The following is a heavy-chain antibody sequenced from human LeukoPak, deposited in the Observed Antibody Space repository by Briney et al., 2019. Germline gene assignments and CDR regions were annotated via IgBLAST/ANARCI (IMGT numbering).Heavy chain of an antibody. V-gene: IGHV4-30-2*01. CDR1: GGSISSGGYY. CDR3: ARSYYYGSGSYYR. CDR2: IYHSGST. Sequence: PSETLSLTCTVSGGSISSGGYYWSWIRQPPGKGLEWIGYIYHSGSTYYNPSLKCRVTISVDRSKNQFSLKLSSVTAADTAVYYCARSYYYGSGSYYRWGQGTLVTVSS. J-gene: IGHJ4*02. D-gene: IGHD3-10*01.